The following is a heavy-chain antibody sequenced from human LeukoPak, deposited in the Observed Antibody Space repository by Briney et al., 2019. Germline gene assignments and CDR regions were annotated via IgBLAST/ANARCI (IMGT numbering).Heavy chain of an antibody. CDR3: ARGSYRFGAVADQDY. CDR2: ISAYNGNT. CDR1: GYTFTSYG. J-gene: IGHJ4*02. D-gene: IGHD6-19*01. V-gene: IGHV1-18*01. Sequence: ASVKVSYKASGYTFTSYGISWVRQAPGQGLEWLGWISAYNGNTNYAQKLQGRVTMTTDTSTSTAYMELRSLRSDDTAVYYCARGSYRFGAVADQDYWGQGTLVTVSS.